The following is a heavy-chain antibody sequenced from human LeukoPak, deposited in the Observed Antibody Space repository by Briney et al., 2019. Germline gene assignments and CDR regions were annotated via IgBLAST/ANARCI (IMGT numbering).Heavy chain of an antibody. D-gene: IGHD2-2*01. CDR2: ISWNSGSI. CDR1: GFTFDDYA. V-gene: IGHV3-9*01. CDR3: AKDAFCFGCSSTNKAFDI. Sequence: PGRSLRLSCAASGFTFDDYAMHWVRQAPGKGLEWVSGISWNSGSIGYADSVKGRFTISRDNAKNSLYLQMNSLRAEDTALYYCAKDAFCFGCSSTNKAFDIWGQGTMVTVSS. J-gene: IGHJ3*02.